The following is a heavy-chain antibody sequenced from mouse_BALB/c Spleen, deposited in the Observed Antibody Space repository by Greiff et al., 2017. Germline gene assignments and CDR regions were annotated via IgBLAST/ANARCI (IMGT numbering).Heavy chain of an antibody. V-gene: IGHV5-2*01. CDR3: ARRGGNYGWYFDV. D-gene: IGHD2-1*01. J-gene: IGHJ1*01. CDR1: EYEFPSHD. Sequence: EVKLVESGGGLVQPGESLKLSCESNEYEFPSHDMSWVRKTPEKRLELVAAINSDGGSTYYPDTMERRFIISRDNTKKTLYLQMISLRSEDTALYYCARRGGNYGWYFDVWGAGTTVTVSS. CDR2: INSDGGST.